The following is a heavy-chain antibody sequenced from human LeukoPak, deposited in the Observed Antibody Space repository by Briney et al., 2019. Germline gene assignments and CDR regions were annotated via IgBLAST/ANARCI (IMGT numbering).Heavy chain of an antibody. D-gene: IGHD6-19*01. Sequence: PGRSLRLSCAASGFTFSSYGMHWVRQAPGKGLEWVAVIWYDGSNKYYADSVKGRFTISRDNSKNTLYLQMNSLRAEDTAVYYCAKAGYSSGWCVSDYWGQGTLVTVSS. CDR2: IWYDGSNK. V-gene: IGHV3-33*06. CDR3: AKAGYSSGWCVSDY. J-gene: IGHJ4*02. CDR1: GFTFSSYG.